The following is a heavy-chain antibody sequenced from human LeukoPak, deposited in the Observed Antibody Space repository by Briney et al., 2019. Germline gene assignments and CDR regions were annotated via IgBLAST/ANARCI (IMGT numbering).Heavy chain of an antibody. CDR1: GFTFSSYA. CDR3: AKDSAWFGELLFDAFDI. Sequence: GGSLRISCEASGFTFSSYAMSWVRQAPGKGLEWVSAISGNGGSTHYADSVKGRFTISRDNSKNTQYLQMNSLRAEDTAVYYCAKDSAWFGELLFDAFDIWGQGTTVTVSA. J-gene: IGHJ3*02. V-gene: IGHV3-23*01. CDR2: ISGNGGST. D-gene: IGHD3-10*01.